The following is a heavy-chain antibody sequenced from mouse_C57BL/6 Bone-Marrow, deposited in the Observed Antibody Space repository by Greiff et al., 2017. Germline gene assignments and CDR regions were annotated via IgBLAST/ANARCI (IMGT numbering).Heavy chain of an antibody. V-gene: IGHV1-72*01. Sequence: QVQLQQSGAELVKPGASVTLSCKASGYTFTEYTIHWVKQRSGQGLEWIGRIDPNSGGTKYNEKFKSKATLTVDKPSSTAYMQLSSLTSAVSSVFYCARFTTGYFDVWGTGTTVTVSS. J-gene: IGHJ1*03. CDR2: IDPNSGGT. D-gene: IGHD1-1*01. CDR1: GYTFTEYT. CDR3: ARFTTGYFDV.